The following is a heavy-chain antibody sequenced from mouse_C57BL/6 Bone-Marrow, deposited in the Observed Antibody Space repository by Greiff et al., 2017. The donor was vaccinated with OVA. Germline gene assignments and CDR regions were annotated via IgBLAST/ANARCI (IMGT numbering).Heavy chain of an antibody. Sequence: EVQLQESGPGLVKPSQSLSLTCSVTGYSITSGYYWNWIRQFPGNKLEWMGYISYDGSNNYNPSLKNRISITRDTSKNQFFLKLNSVTTEDTATYYCARDLVALYYYAMDYWGQGTSVTVSS. V-gene: IGHV3-6*01. J-gene: IGHJ4*01. CDR2: ISYDGSN. CDR3: ARDLVALYYYAMDY. D-gene: IGHD1-1*01. CDR1: GYSITSGYY.